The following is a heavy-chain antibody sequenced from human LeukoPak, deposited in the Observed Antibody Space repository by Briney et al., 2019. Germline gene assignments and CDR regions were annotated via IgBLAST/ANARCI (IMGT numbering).Heavy chain of an antibody. CDR1: GFTFSSYW. J-gene: IGHJ6*02. D-gene: IGHD3-10*01. CDR2: IKQDESDK. V-gene: IGHV3-7*01. Sequence: GGSLRLSCAASGFTFSSYWMSWVRQAPGKGLEWVANIKQDESDKYYVDSVKGRFTISRDNAKNSLYLQMNSLRAEDTAVYYCARDYYGSGRTHGVDVWGQGTTVTVSS. CDR3: ARDYYGSGRTHGVDV.